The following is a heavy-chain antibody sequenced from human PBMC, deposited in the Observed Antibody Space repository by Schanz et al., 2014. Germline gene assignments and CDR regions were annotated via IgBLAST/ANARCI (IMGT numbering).Heavy chain of an antibody. V-gene: IGHV3-7*03. CDR1: GFTFSSYA. Sequence: EVQLLESGGGLVQPGGSLRLSCAASGFTFSSYAMSWVRQAPGKGLEWVANIKQDGSEKYYVDAVKGRFTISRDNSENTLYLQMNSLSADDTAVFYCAKGMGYCSGGTCYDYYYYGLDVWGQGTTXTVSS. J-gene: IGHJ6*02. D-gene: IGHD2-15*01. CDR2: IKQDGSEK. CDR3: AKGMGYCSGGTCYDYYYYGLDV.